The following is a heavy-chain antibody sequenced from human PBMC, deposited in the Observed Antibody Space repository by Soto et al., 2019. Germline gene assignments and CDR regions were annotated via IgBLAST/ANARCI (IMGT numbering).Heavy chain of an antibody. CDR2: ISYKGDTT. D-gene: IGHD3-22*01. Sequence: GGSLRLSCAASGFTLSDYSMHWVRQAAGKGLEYVSAISYKGDTTYYANSVKGRFTISRDNAKNSLYLQMNSLRAEDTAVYYCASPLAYNSSGYYPGHWGQGTLVTVSS. CDR3: ASPLAYNSSGYYPGH. V-gene: IGHV3-64*01. CDR1: GFTLSDYS. J-gene: IGHJ4*02.